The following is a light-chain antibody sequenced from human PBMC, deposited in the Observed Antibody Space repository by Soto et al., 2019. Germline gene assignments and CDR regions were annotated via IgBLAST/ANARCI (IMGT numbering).Light chain of an antibody. Sequence: QSALTQPASVSGSPGQSITISCTGSSSDVGGYDYVCWYQQYPGKAPKLIIYAVTDRPSGVSNRFSGSKSGNTASLIISGLQAEDAADYYCSSYTTSSTVVFGGGTKLTVL. CDR2: AVT. J-gene: IGLJ2*01. CDR1: SSDVGGYDY. V-gene: IGLV2-14*03. CDR3: SSYTTSSTVV.